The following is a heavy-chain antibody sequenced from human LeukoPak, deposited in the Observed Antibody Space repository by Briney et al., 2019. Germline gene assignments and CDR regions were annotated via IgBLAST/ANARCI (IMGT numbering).Heavy chain of an antibody. CDR2: ITGSGDAT. CDR3: VKGFVHPTYYFDS. D-gene: IGHD3-10*01. V-gene: IGHV3-23*01. J-gene: IGHJ4*02. CDR1: GFTFSNYD. Sequence: GGSLTLSCAASGFTFSNYDRMWLRQAPGKRLEWVSSITGSGDATYYAYSVRGRFTISRDHSEQTLYLQLNSLRAEETAVYFCVKGFVHPTYYFDSWGQGTLVTVSS.